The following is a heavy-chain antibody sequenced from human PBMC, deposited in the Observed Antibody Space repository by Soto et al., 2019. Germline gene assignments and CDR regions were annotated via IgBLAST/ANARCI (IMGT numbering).Heavy chain of an antibody. V-gene: IGHV3-23*01. D-gene: IGHD3-3*01. J-gene: IGHJ3*02. Sequence: GGSLRLSCAASGFTFSSYAMSWVRQAPGKGLEWVSAISGSGGSTYYADSVKGRFTISRDNSKNTLYLQMNSLRAEDTAVYYCAKDRRYYDFCGGYSHDAFDIWGQGTMVTVSS. CDR2: ISGSGGST. CDR1: GFTFSSYA. CDR3: AKDRRYYDFCGGYSHDAFDI.